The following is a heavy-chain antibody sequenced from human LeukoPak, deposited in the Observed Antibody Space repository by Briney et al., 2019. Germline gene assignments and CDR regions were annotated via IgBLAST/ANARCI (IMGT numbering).Heavy chain of an antibody. CDR1: GFTFSSYA. D-gene: IGHD3-9*01. Sequence: QTGGSLRLSCAASGFTFSSYAMSWVRQAPGKGLEWVSAISGSGGSTYYADSVKGRFTISRDNSKNTLYLQMNSLRAEDTAVYYCAKGGDYDSYYYYYYMDVWGKGTTVTISS. J-gene: IGHJ6*03. CDR3: AKGGDYDSYYYYYYMDV. CDR2: ISGSGGST. V-gene: IGHV3-23*01.